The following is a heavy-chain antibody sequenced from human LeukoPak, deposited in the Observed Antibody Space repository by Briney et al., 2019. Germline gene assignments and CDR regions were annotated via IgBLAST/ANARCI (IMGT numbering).Heavy chain of an antibody. Sequence: SSGKVSCKASGHTFTGYFMHWVRQAPGQGLEWMGRINPNSGGTNYAQKFQGRVTMTRDTSISTAYMELSGLRSDDTAVYYCARGLSSTSNWEPDYCGQGTLVTVSS. CDR2: INPNSGGT. CDR3: ARGLSSTSNWEPDY. V-gene: IGHV1-2*06. D-gene: IGHD7-27*01. CDR1: GHTFTGYF. J-gene: IGHJ4*02.